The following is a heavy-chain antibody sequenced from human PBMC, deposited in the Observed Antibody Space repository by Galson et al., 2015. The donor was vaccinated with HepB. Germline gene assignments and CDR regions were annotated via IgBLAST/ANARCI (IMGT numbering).Heavy chain of an antibody. CDR2: IKHDGSEK. D-gene: IGHD4-17*01. J-gene: IGHJ3*02. CDR3: ARKRLRGRAFDI. Sequence: SLRLSCAASGFTFSDHWMSWVRQAPGKGLEWVANIKHDGSEKYYVDSVKGRFTISRDNAKNSRGNAKNSLYLQMTTLRVEDTAVYYCARKRLRGRAFDIWGQGTMVIVSS. CDR1: GFTFSDHW. V-gene: IGHV3-7*03.